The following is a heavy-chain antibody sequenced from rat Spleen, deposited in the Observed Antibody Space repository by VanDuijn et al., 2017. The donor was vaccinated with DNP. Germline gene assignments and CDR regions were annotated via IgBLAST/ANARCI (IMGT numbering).Heavy chain of an antibody. J-gene: IGHJ2*01. CDR2: ITNSGDST. Sequence: EVQLVESGGGLVQPGRSLKLSCAASGFTFSNYDLAWVRQAPTKGLEWVASITNSGDSTYYRDSVKGRFTISRDNAKSTLYLHMDSLRSEDTATYYCVTRNFDYNYFEYWGQGVIVTVSS. CDR3: VTRNFDYNYFEY. CDR1: GFTFSNYD. D-gene: IGHD1-2*01. V-gene: IGHV5S23*01.